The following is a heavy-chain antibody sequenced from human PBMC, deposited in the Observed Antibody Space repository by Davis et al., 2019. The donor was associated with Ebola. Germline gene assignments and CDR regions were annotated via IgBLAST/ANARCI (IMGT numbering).Heavy chain of an antibody. CDR1: GGSISSYY. CDR3: ARGQRYDYYYYGMDV. CDR2: IYYSGST. J-gene: IGHJ6*04. V-gene: IGHV4-59*12. Sequence: MPSETLSLTCTVSGGSISSYYWSWIRQPPGKGLEWIGYIYYSGSTNYNPSLNSRVTISVDTSKNQFSLKLNSVTAADTAVYYCARGQRYDYYYYGMDVWGKGTTVTVSS. D-gene: IGHD1-14*01.